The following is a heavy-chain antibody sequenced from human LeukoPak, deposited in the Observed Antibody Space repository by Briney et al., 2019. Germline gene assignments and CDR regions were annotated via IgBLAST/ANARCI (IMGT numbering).Heavy chain of an antibody. D-gene: IGHD3-22*01. J-gene: IGHJ6*04. Sequence: GGSLRLSCAASGFTFNSYTMNWVRQAPGKGLEWVSCVSKSSDYIYYAVSVRGRFTISRDNAKNLVYLEMNSLRAEDTGVYYCAREEDSRAIRTSDGLDVWGEGTTVTVSP. V-gene: IGHV3-21*01. CDR3: AREEDSRAIRTSDGLDV. CDR2: VSKSSDYI. CDR1: GFTFNSYT.